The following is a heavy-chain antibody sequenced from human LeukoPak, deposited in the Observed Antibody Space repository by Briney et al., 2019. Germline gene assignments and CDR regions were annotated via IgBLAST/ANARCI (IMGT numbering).Heavy chain of an antibody. CDR1: GYTFTSYG. CDR2: ISAYNGNT. J-gene: IGHJ4*02. Sequence: ASVKVSCKASGYTFTSYGISWVRQAPGQGLEWMGWISAYNGNTNYAQKLQGRVTMTTDTSTSTAYMELRSLRSDDTAVYYCARLHPSKHDFWSGYYFDYWGQGTRVTVSS. CDR3: ARLHPSKHDFWSGYYFDY. D-gene: IGHD3-3*01. V-gene: IGHV1-18*01.